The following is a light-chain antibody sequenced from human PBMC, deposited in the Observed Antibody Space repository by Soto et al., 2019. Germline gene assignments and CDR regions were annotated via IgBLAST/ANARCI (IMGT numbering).Light chain of an antibody. Sequence: EKVMTQSPATLSVSPGERATLSCRASENVKNKLAWYQQKPGQAPRLLIYDAFTRATGIPDRISGSASGTEFTLTISSLPSEDFAVYYCQQYDDWPLTLGGGTKVEIK. V-gene: IGKV3-15*01. CDR2: DAF. J-gene: IGKJ4*01. CDR3: QQYDDWPLT. CDR1: ENVKNK.